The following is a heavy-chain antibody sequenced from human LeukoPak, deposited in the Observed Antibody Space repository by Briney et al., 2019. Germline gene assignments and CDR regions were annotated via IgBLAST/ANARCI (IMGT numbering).Heavy chain of an antibody. CDR1: GFTFSSYG. CDR3: AKAAVATTYGGFDY. J-gene: IGHJ4*02. Sequence: GGSLRLSCAASGFTFSSYGMHWVRQAPGKGLDWVAVISYDGSNKDYADSVKGRLTISSDNSKNTLYLQMNSLRPEDTAVYYCAKAAVATTYGGFDYWGQGTLVTVSS. V-gene: IGHV3-30*18. D-gene: IGHD5-12*01. CDR2: ISYDGSNK.